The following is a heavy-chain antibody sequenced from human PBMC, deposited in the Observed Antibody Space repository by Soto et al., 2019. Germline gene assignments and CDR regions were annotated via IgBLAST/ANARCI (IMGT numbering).Heavy chain of an antibody. V-gene: IGHV4-59*03. CDR3: AIRYGGNFDY. CDR2: IYYSGST. J-gene: IGHJ4*02. D-gene: IGHD1-26*01. Sequence: QVQLQESGPGLVKPSETLSLTCTVSGGSIHNYYLSWVRQPPGKGLEWIGYIYYSGSTNYNPYLKRRVTISVDTSKNQFSLKLSSVTAADTAVYYCAIRYGGNFDYCGQGTLVTVSS. CDR1: GGSIHNYY.